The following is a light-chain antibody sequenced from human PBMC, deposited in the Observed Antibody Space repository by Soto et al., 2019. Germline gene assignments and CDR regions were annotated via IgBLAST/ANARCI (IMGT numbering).Light chain of an antibody. V-gene: IGLV2-14*01. J-gene: IGLJ2*01. CDR1: SSDVGGYNY. Sequence: QSVLTQPPSVSGSPGQSITISCTGTSSDVGGYNYVSWYQQHPGKAPKLMIYDVSNRPSGVSNRFSGSKSGNTASLTISGLQPEDEADSYCTSYTNGSILVVFGGGTKVTVL. CDR2: DVS. CDR3: TSYTNGSILVV.